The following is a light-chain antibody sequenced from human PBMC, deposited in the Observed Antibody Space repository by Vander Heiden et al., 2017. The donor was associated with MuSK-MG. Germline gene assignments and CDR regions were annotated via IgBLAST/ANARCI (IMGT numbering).Light chain of an antibody. Sequence: ESFLTPSTDTLSLSSGATAPLCCRARPSVGPHYLAWYLQKPGQSPRVVLSCGSKRASGTPDRFNGSGSGTDFTLTISRLEPEDAGVYFCQQFGATSLTFGAGTRVEIK. J-gene: IGKJ4*02. CDR3: QQFGATSLT. CDR2: CGS. CDR1: PSVGPHY. V-gene: IGKV3-20*01.